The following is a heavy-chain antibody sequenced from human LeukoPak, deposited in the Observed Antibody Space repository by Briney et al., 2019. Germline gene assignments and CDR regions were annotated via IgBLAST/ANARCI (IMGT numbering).Heavy chain of an antibody. J-gene: IGHJ3*02. V-gene: IGHV3-9*03. CDR2: ISWNSGSI. CDR3: TRSFEYNAFDI. Sequence: SLRLSCAASGFTFDDYAMHWVRQAPGKGLEWVSGISWNSGSIGYADSVKGRFTISRDNAKNSLYLQMDSLRAEDMALYYCTRSFEYNAFDIWGQGTMVTVSS. D-gene: IGHD6-6*01. CDR1: GFTFDDYA.